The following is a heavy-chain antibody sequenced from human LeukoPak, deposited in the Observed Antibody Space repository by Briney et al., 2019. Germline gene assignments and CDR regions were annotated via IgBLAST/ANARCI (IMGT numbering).Heavy chain of an antibody. V-gene: IGHV1-18*01. CDR1: GYTFTSYG. CDR2: ISAYNGNT. D-gene: IGHD3-10*01. Sequence: ASVKVPCKASGYTFTSYGISWVRQAPGQGLEWMGWISAYNGNTNYAQKLQGRVTMTTDTSTSTAYMELRSLRSDDTAVYYCATEIYGSGRRPYYYYYMDVWGKGTTVTVSS. CDR3: ATEIYGSGRRPYYYYYMDV. J-gene: IGHJ6*03.